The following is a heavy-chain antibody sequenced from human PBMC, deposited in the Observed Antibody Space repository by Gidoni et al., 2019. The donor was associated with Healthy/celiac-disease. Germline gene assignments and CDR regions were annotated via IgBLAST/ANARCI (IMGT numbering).Heavy chain of an antibody. CDR1: GFTFSNAW. Sequence: EVQLVESGGGLVKPGGSLRLSCAASGFTFSNAWMSWVRQAPGKGLEWVGCIKSKTDGGTTDYAAPVKGRFTISRDDSKNTLYLQMNSLKTEDTAVYYCTTDQTFSPIDYDNLFDYWGQGTLVTVSS. J-gene: IGHJ4*02. CDR2: IKSKTDGGTT. D-gene: IGHD4-4*01. V-gene: IGHV3-15*01. CDR3: TTDQTFSPIDYDNLFDY.